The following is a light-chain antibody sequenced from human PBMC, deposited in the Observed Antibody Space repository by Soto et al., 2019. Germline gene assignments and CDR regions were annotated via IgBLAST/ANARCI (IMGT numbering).Light chain of an antibody. CDR3: QVWDTGSDHAV. J-gene: IGLJ7*01. V-gene: IGLV3-21*04. CDR2: YDT. CDR1: NIGSKS. Sequence: SYELTQPPSVSVAPGKTARITCGGNNIGSKSVHWYQQKPGQTPLLVIYYDTDRPSGIPERFSGSNSGTTAPLTISRVEAGDEADYYCQVWDTGSDHAVFGGGTQLTVL.